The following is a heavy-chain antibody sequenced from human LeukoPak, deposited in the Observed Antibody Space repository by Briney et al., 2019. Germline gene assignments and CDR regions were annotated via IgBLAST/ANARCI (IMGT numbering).Heavy chain of an antibody. Sequence: GGSLRLSCAASGFTFSSYAMSWVRQAPGKGLEWVSAISGSGGSTYYADSVKGRFTISRDNSKNTLYLQMNSLRAEDTAVYYCASPYSSSPLGYFDYWGQGTLVTVSS. CDR2: ISGSGGST. D-gene: IGHD6-6*01. J-gene: IGHJ4*02. CDR3: ASPYSSSPLGYFDY. CDR1: GFTFSSYA. V-gene: IGHV3-23*01.